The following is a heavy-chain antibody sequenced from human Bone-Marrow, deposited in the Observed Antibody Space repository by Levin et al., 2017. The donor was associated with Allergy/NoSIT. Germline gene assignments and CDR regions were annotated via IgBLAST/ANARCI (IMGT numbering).Heavy chain of an antibody. CDR3: ARDQFRRATIGARWFDP. CDR1: FFPFLPSF. Sequence: GEFLIFFFVFSFFPFLPSFLSWVRQAPGKGLEWVANIKEDGSEKYYVDSVKGRFTISLSHAKNSLFVQMNSLRVGDTAVYYCARDQFRRATIGARWFDPWGQGTLVTVSS. D-gene: IGHD5-24*01. CDR2: IKEDGSEK. V-gene: IGHV3-7*01. J-gene: IGHJ5*02.